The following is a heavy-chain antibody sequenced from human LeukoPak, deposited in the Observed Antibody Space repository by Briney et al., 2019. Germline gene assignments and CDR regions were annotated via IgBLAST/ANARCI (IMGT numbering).Heavy chain of an antibody. Sequence: KPSETLSLTCTVSGGSISSYYWSWIRQPPGKGLEWIGYIYYSGSTNYNPSLKSRVTISVDTSKNQFSLKLSSMTAADTAVYYCARTGEDGYNYDYGGQGTLVTVSS. CDR1: GGSISSYY. CDR2: IYYSGST. J-gene: IGHJ4*02. CDR3: ARTGEDGYNYDY. D-gene: IGHD5-24*01. V-gene: IGHV4-59*01.